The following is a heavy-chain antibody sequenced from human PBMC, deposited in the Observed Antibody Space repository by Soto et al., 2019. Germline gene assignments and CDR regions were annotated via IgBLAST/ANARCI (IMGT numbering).Heavy chain of an antibody. Sequence: QVQLVESGGGVVQPGRSLRLSCAASGFTFSSYGMHWVRQAPGKGLEWVAVIWYDGSNKYYADSVKGRFTISRDNSKNTLYLQMNSLRAEGTAVYYCARDRGGSADYWGQGTLVTVSS. J-gene: IGHJ4*02. CDR1: GFTFSSYG. CDR2: IWYDGSNK. CDR3: ARDRGGSADY. D-gene: IGHD3-16*01. V-gene: IGHV3-33*01.